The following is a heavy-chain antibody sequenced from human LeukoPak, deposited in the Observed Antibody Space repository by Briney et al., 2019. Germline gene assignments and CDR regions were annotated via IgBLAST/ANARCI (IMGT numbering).Heavy chain of an antibody. Sequence: PGGSLRLSCAASGFTFSTYWMSWVRLAPGKGLEWVANIRQDGSEKYYVDSVKGRFTISRDNAKNSLFLQMNSLRAEDTAVYYCARDGGSRISDCWGQGTLVTVSS. CDR3: ARDGGSRISDC. CDR2: IRQDGSEK. CDR1: GFTFSTYW. J-gene: IGHJ4*02. V-gene: IGHV3-7*01. D-gene: IGHD2-15*01.